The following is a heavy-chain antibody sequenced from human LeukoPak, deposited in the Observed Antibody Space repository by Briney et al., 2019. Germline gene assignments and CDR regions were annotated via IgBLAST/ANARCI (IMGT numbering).Heavy chain of an antibody. CDR1: GFIFSDYW. D-gene: IGHD3-9*01. J-gene: IGHJ3*02. CDR3: ATYWRYFDWLLSDI. V-gene: IGHV3-7*05. Sequence: GGSLRLSCEASGFIFSDYWMSWVRQAPGKGLECVANINQDGTDNYYVDSVKGRFTISRDNAKNSLYLQMNSLRGEDTAVYYCATYWRYFDWLLSDIWGLGTTVTVSS. CDR2: INQDGTDN.